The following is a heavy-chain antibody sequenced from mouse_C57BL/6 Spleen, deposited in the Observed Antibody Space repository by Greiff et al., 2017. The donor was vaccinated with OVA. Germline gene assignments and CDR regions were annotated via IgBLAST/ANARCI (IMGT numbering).Heavy chain of an antibody. J-gene: IGHJ3*01. D-gene: IGHD2-4*01. V-gene: IGHV1-61*01. Sequence: QVQLKQPGAELVRPGSSVKLSCKASGYTFTSYWMDWVKQRPGQGLEWIGNIYPSDSETHYNQKFKDKATLTVDKSSSTAYMQLSSLTSEDSAVYYCARRVYYDYDEGFAYWGQGTLVTVSA. CDR2: IYPSDSET. CDR1: GYTFTSYW. CDR3: ARRVYYDYDEGFAY.